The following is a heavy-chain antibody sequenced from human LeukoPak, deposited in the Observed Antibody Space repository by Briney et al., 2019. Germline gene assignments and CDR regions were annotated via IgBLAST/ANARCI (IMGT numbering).Heavy chain of an antibody. J-gene: IGHJ4*02. V-gene: IGHV4-39*07. CDR1: GGSISSSSYY. Sequence: TSETLSLTCTVSGGSISSSSYYWGWIRQPPGKGLEWIGSIYYSGSTYYNPSLKSRVTISVDTSKNQFSLKLSSVTAADTAVYYCALSARGYCSGGSYYGFDYWGQGTLVTVSS. D-gene: IGHD2-15*01. CDR2: IYYSGST. CDR3: ALSARGYCSGGSYYGFDY.